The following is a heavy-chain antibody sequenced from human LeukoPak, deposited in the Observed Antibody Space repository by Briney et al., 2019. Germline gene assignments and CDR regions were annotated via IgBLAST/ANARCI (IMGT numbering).Heavy chain of an antibody. V-gene: IGHV3-23*01. D-gene: IGHD2-8*01. Sequence: PGGSLRLSCAASGFTFSSYAMSWVRQAPGKGLEWVSAISGSGGSTYYADSVKGRFTISRDNSKNTLYLQMNSLRTEDTAAYYCVKLSALMVFEYWGQGTPVTVSS. CDR1: GFTFSSYA. CDR2: ISGSGGST. J-gene: IGHJ4*02. CDR3: VKLSALMVFEY.